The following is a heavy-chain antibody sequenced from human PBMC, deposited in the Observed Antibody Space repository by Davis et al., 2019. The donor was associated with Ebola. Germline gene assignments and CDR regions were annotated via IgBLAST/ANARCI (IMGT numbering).Heavy chain of an antibody. J-gene: IGHJ4*02. V-gene: IGHV3-11*06. CDR1: GFTFSDYY. CDR3: ARVGVGAKIDY. CDR2: ISSSSSYT. D-gene: IGHD1-26*01. Sequence: PGGSLRLSCAASGFTFSDYYMSWIRQAPGKGLEWVSYISSSSSYTNYADSVKGRFTISRDNAKNSLYLQMNSLRAEDTAVYYCARVGVGAKIDYWGQGTLVTVSS.